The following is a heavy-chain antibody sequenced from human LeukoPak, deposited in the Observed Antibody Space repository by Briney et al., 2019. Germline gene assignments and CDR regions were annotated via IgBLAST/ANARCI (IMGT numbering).Heavy chain of an antibody. CDR3: ARRAVAGSFDY. J-gene: IGHJ4*02. V-gene: IGHV4-59*08. CDR2: VYYRGST. D-gene: IGHD6-19*01. CDR1: GGSMSNYY. Sequence: SETLSLTCTVSGGSMSNYYWTWIRQPPGKGLEWLGYVYYRGSTNYNPSLKSRVTISVDTSENQFSLKLSSVTAADTAVYYCARRAVAGSFDYWGQGTLVTVSS.